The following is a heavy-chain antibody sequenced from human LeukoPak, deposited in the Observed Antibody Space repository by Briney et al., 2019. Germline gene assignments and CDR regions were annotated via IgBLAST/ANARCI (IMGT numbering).Heavy chain of an antibody. CDR1: GLSFRNYA. D-gene: IGHD1-26*01. Sequence: GGSLRLSCAGSGLSFRNYAVTWVRQAPGKGLEWVSSISATSAGTYYADSVKGRFTISRDNSENTLYLQMNSLRADDTAVYYCAKGRATPDYWGQGTLVTVSS. J-gene: IGHJ4*02. CDR3: AKGRATPDY. CDR2: ISATSAGT. V-gene: IGHV3-23*01.